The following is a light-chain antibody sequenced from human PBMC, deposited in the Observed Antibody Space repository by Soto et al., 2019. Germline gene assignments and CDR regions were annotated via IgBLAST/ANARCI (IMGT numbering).Light chain of an antibody. CDR1: QSVSVN. CDR3: QQYENLPLT. Sequence: ETVMTQSPATLSVSPGERVTHSCRASQSVSVNLAWYQRKSGQPPRLLIYAASTRATGIPARFSGSRSGTEFTLTISSLQSEDFAVYYCQQYENLPLTFGGGTKVEI. CDR2: AAS. J-gene: IGKJ4*01. V-gene: IGKV3-15*01.